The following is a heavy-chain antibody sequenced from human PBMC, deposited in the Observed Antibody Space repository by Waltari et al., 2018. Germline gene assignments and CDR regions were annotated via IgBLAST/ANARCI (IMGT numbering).Heavy chain of an antibody. V-gene: IGHV4-38-2*02. D-gene: IGHD6-13*01. Sequence: QVQLQESGPGLVKPSETLSLTCAVSGYSISSGYYWGWIRQPPGKGLEWIGSIYHSGSTYYNPSLKSRGTISVDTSKNQFSLKLSSVTAADTAVYYCAREGTGGAAGTWWGQGTLVTVSS. J-gene: IGHJ4*02. CDR1: GYSISSGYY. CDR2: IYHSGST. CDR3: AREGTGGAAGTW.